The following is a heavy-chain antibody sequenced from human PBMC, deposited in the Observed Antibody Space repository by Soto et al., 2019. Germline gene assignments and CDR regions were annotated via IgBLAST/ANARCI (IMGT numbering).Heavy chain of an antibody. CDR1: GFTFSSYG. V-gene: IGHV3-33*01. Sequence: QVQLVESGGGVVQPGRSLRLSCAASGFTFSSYGMHWVRQAPGKGLEWVAVIWYDGRNKYYADSVKGRFTISRDNSKNTLYLQMNSLRAEDTSVYYCARDLGVSLGKAAAGFDYWGQGTLVTVSS. CDR2: IWYDGRNK. J-gene: IGHJ4*02. D-gene: IGHD6-13*01. CDR3: ARDLGVSLGKAAAGFDY.